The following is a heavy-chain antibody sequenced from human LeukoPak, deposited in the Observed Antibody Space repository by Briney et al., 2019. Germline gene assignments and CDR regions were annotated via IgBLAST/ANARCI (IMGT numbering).Heavy chain of an antibody. Sequence: SETLSLTCAVYGGSFSGYYWSWIRQPPGKGLEWIGEINHSGSTNYNPSLKSRVTISVDTSKNQFSLKLSSVTAADTAVYYCARGRSVWQVGYYYYMDVWGKGTTVTVSS. CDR1: GGSFSGYY. CDR2: INHSGST. V-gene: IGHV4-34*01. J-gene: IGHJ6*03. CDR3: ARGRSVWQVGYYYYMDV.